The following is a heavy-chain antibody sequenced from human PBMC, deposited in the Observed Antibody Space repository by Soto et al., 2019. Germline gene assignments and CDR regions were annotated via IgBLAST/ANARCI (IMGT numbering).Heavy chain of an antibody. CDR2: MNPINGAA. CDR1: GYDFTAYD. Sequence: ASVKVSCKASGYDFTAYDINWVRQASGQGLEWMGWMNPINGAAGSARRFQGRVSMTRNTATGTAYLELTSLRSDDTAVYYCGRGPSPRAPAGGTPYYYDFGMDVWGQGTTVTGSS. D-gene: IGHD6-13*01. CDR3: GRGPSPRAPAGGTPYYYDFGMDV. J-gene: IGHJ6*02. V-gene: IGHV1-8*02.